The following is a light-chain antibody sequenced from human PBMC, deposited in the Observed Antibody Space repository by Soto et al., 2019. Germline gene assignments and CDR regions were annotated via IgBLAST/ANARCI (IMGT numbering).Light chain of an antibody. CDR2: AAS. Sequence: EIVLTQSPHTLSLSPGERASLSCRTSQTISSSFFAWYQQKPGQPHRLLVYAASIRAPGIPDRFSGSGSGADFTLSISRLEPADFAVYYCQRYDGSLTFGGGTRVEI. CDR1: QTISSSF. J-gene: IGKJ4*01. CDR3: QRYDGSLT. V-gene: IGKV3-20*01.